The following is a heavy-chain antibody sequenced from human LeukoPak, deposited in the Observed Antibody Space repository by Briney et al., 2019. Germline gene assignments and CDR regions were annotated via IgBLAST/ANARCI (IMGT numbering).Heavy chain of an antibody. CDR3: ASGGEVVTGDYYYMDV. V-gene: IGHV4-59*01. CDR2: IYYSGST. CDR1: GGSISSYY. Sequence: SETLSLTCTVSGGSISSYYWSWIRQPPGKGLEWIGYIYYSGSTNYNPSLKSRVTISVGTSKNQFSLKLSSVTAADTAVYYCASGGEVVTGDYYYMDVWGKGTTVTISS. J-gene: IGHJ6*03. D-gene: IGHD4-23*01.